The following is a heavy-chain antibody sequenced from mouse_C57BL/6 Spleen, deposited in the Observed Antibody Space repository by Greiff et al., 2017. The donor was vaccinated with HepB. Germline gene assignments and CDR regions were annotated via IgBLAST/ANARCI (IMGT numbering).Heavy chain of an antibody. CDR2: IYPGDGDT. J-gene: IGHJ4*01. CDR3: APFSITTVVAPCAMDY. V-gene: IGHV1-80*01. D-gene: IGHD1-1*01. CDR1: GYAFSSYW. Sequence: QVQLRQSGAELVKPGASVKISCKASGYAFSSYWMNWVKQRPGKGLEWIGQIYPGDGDTNYNGKFKGKATLTADKSSSTAYMQLSSLTSEDSAVYFCAPFSITTVVAPCAMDYWGQGTSVTVSS.